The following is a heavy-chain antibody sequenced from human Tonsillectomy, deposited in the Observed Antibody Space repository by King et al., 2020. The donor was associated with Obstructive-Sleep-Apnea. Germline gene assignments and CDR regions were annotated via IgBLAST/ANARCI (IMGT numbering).Heavy chain of an antibody. CDR1: GFTFSSYG. CDR3: AQGGYSGAVYYYGMDV. V-gene: IGHV3-33*01. J-gene: IGHJ6*02. Sequence: VQLVESGGGVVQPGKSLRLSCAASGFTFSSYGMHWVRQAPGKGLEWVAVIWYDGSNKYYGDSVKGRVTIARDNSKKPLYLQMNSLRAEETAVYYCAQGGYSGAVYYYGMDVWGQGTTVTVSS. D-gene: IGHD5-12*01. CDR2: IWYDGSNK.